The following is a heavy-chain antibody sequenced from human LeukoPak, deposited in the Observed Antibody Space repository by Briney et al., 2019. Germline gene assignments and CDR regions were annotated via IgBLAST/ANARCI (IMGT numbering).Heavy chain of an antibody. V-gene: IGHV1-24*01. D-gene: IGHD4-17*01. J-gene: IGHJ3*02. Sequence: GASVKVSCKVSGYTLTELSMHWVRQAPGKGLEWMGGFDPEDGETSYAQKFQGRVTMTEDTSTDTAYRELSSLRSEDTAVYYCATAHGDSVVNAFDIWGQGTMVTVSS. CDR2: FDPEDGET. CDR1: GYTLTELS. CDR3: ATAHGDSVVNAFDI.